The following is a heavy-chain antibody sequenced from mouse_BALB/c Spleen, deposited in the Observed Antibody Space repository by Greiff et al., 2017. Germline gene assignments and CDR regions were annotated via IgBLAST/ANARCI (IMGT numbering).Heavy chain of an antibody. Sequence: EVKLQESGPGLVKPSQSLSLTCSVTGYSITSGYYWNWVRQFPGNKLEWMGYISYDGSNNYNPSIKNRISITRDTSKNQFFLKLNSVTTEDTATYYCARLLRNAMDYWGQGTSVTVSS. CDR1: GYSITSGYY. CDR2: ISYDGSN. V-gene: IGHV3-6*02. J-gene: IGHJ4*01. D-gene: IGHD1-1*01. CDR3: ARLLRNAMDY.